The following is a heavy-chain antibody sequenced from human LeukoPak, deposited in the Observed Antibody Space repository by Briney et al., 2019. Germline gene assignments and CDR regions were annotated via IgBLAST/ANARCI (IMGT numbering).Heavy chain of an antibody. Sequence: GGSLRLSCAASGFTFSSYAMHWVRQAPGKGLEWVAVISYDGSNKYYADSVKGRFTISRDSSKNTLYLQMNSLRAEDTAVYYCARDQYGDYVPFDYWGQGTLVTVSS. CDR2: ISYDGSNK. CDR3: ARDQYGDYVPFDY. J-gene: IGHJ4*02. CDR1: GFTFSSYA. D-gene: IGHD4-17*01. V-gene: IGHV3-30-3*01.